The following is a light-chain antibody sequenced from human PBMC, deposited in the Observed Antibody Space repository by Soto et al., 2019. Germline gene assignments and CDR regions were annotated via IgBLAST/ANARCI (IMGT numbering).Light chain of an antibody. CDR3: AAWDDSLSGWV. V-gene: IGLV1-40*01. CDR1: SSNIGAGYD. Sequence: QLVLTQPPSVSGAPGQRVTISCTGSSSNIGAGYDVHWYQQLPGTAPKLLIYGNSNRPSGVPDRFSGSKSGTSASLAITGLQAEDEADYYCAAWDDSLSGWVFGGGTKLTVL. J-gene: IGLJ3*02. CDR2: GNS.